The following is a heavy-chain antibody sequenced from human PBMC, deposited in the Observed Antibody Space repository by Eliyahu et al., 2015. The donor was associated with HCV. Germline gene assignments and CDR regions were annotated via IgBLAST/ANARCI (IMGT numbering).Heavy chain of an antibody. J-gene: IGHJ6*02. CDR2: IYTSGST. Sequence: QVQLQESGPGLVKPSQTLSLTCTVSGGSISSGSYYWSWIRQPAGKGLEWIGRIYTSGSTNYNPSLKSRVTISVDTSKNQFSLKLSSVTAADTAVYYCARGDTAMDHLNYYYYYGMDVWGQGTTVTVSS. V-gene: IGHV4-61*02. D-gene: IGHD5-18*01. CDR3: ARGDTAMDHLNYYYYYGMDV. CDR1: GGSISSGSYY.